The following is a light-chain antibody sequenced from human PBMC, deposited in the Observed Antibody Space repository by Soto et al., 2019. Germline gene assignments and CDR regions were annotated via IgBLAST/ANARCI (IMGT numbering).Light chain of an antibody. CDR2: GAS. V-gene: IGKV3-20*01. J-gene: IGKJ5*01. CDR1: QSVSNNY. CDR3: QQYGSSPIT. Sequence: IVLPQSPGTLSLSPGERATLSCRASQSVSNNYLAWYQQKPGQAPRLLIYGASSRATGIPDRFSGSGSGTDFTLTISRLEPEDFAVYYCQQYGSSPITSGQGTRLEIK.